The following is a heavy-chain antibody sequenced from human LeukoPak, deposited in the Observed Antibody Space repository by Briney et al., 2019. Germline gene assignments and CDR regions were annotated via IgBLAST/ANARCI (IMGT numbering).Heavy chain of an antibody. CDR1: GFTFDDYA. CDR2: IYSGGST. D-gene: IGHD3-10*01. J-gene: IGHJ4*02. CDR3: AKSRGSGLFDY. Sequence: GGSLRLSCAASGFTFDDYAMHWVRQAPGKGLEWVSVIYSGGSTYYADSVKGRFTISRDNSKNTLYLQMNSLRAEDTAVYYCAKSRGSGLFDYWGQGTLVTVAS. V-gene: IGHV3-66*01.